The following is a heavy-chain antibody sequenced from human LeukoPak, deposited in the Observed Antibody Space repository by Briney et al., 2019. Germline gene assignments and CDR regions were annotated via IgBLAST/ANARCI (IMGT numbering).Heavy chain of an antibody. V-gene: IGHV3-23*01. Sequence: GGSLRLSCAASGFTFSSYAMSWVRQAPGKGLEWVSAISGSGDSTYYGDSVKGRFTISRDNSKNTLYLQMNSLRAEDTAVYYCAKTRPLDSSSWSHGDYWGQGALVTVSS. CDR1: GFTFSSYA. CDR3: AKTRPLDSSSWSHGDY. D-gene: IGHD6-13*01. CDR2: ISGSGDST. J-gene: IGHJ4*02.